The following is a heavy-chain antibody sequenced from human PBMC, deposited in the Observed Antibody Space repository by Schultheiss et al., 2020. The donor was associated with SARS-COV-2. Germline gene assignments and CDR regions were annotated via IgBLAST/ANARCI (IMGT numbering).Heavy chain of an antibody. V-gene: IGHV1-2*02. J-gene: IGHJ6*03. Sequence: GESLKISCKASGYTFTGYYMHWVRQAPGQGLEWMGWINPNSGGTNYAQKFQGRVTMTRDTSISTAYMELSRLRSDDTAVYYCARDATSTYSSGWFFIGEYYYYYMDVWGKGTTVTVSS. CDR1: GYTFTGYY. CDR2: INPNSGGT. CDR3: ARDATSTYSSGWFFIGEYYYYYMDV. D-gene: IGHD6-19*01.